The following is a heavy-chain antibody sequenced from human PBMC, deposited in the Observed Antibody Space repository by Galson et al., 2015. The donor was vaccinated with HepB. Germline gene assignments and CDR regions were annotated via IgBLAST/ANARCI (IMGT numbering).Heavy chain of an antibody. CDR2: IKSKTDGGTT. CDR1: GFTFSNAW. J-gene: IGHJ6*02. Sequence: SLRLSCAASGFTFSNAWMSWVRQAPGKGLEWVGRIKSKTDGGTTDYAAPVKGRFTISRDDSKNTLYLQMNSLKTEDTAVYYCTTSLGYSYGNDEYYYYGMDVWGQGTTVTVSS. D-gene: IGHD5-18*01. CDR3: TTSLGYSYGNDEYYYYGMDV. V-gene: IGHV3-15*01.